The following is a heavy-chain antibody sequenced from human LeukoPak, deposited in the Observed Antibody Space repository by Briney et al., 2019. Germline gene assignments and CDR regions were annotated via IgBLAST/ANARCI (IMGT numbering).Heavy chain of an antibody. J-gene: IGHJ6*03. Sequence: PGGSLRLSCAASGITFSSYGMNWVRQAPGKGLEWVSSISSTGGTTYYADSVKGRFTISRDNSKDTLYLQMSSLRAEDTAVYYCARDRVTMVRGVISDYYYYYMDVWGKGTTVTISS. CDR1: GITFSSYG. CDR2: ISSTGGTT. V-gene: IGHV3-23*01. CDR3: ARDRVTMVRGVISDYYYYYMDV. D-gene: IGHD3-10*01.